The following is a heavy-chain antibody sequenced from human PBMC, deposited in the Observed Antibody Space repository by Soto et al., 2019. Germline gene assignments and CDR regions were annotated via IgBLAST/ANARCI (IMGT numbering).Heavy chain of an antibody. CDR3: AKVLTGDPDAFDI. CDR1: GFTFSSYA. CDR2: ISGSGDNT. D-gene: IGHD7-27*01. Sequence: EVQLLESGGGLVQPGGSLRLSCAASGFTFSSYAMSWVRQAPGKGLEWVSAISGSGDNTYYADSVEGRFTISRDNSKNTLYLHMSSLRAEDTALYYCAKVLTGDPDAFDIWGQGTMVTVSS. J-gene: IGHJ3*02. V-gene: IGHV3-23*01.